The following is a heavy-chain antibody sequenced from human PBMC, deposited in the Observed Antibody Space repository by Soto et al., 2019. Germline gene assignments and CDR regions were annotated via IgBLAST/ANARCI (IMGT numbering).Heavy chain of an antibody. D-gene: IGHD5-18*01. CDR3: ARHGYSYGGGYFDY. CDR2: IYSGGSA. CDR1: GFTVSSNY. Sequence: EVQLVESGGGLVQPGGSLRLSCAASGFTVSSNYMSWVRQAPGKGLEGVSVIYSGGSAYYADSVKGRFTISRDNSKNTLYLQMNSMRAEDTAVYYCARHGYSYGGGYFDYCGQGTLVTVS. V-gene: IGHV3-66*04. J-gene: IGHJ4*02.